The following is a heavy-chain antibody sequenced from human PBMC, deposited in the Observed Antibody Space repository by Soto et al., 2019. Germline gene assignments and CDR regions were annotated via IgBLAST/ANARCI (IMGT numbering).Heavy chain of an antibody. D-gene: IGHD1-26*01. J-gene: IGHJ4*02. CDR1: GGSINNSNYS. V-gene: IGHV4-39*07. CDR3: ARVGRPYYFDY. Sequence: PSETLSLTCTVSGGSINNSNYSWGWIRQPPGKGLEWIGTIYYSGNTYYNPSLKSRVTISVDTSKNQFSLKLSSVTAADTAVYYCARVGRPYYFDYWGQGTLVTVSS. CDR2: IYYSGNT.